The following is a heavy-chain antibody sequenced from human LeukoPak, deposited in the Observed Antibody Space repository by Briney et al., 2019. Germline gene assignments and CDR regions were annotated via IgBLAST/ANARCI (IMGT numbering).Heavy chain of an antibody. J-gene: IGHJ4*02. CDR1: GFTFSSYA. D-gene: IGHD6-19*01. CDR2: LRGSGGYT. CDR3: AKDLRSGRYSGPWDDY. Sequence: GGSLRLSCAASGFTFSSYAMCWFRQAPGKGLEWVSPLRGSGGYTYYADSVKGRFTISSDNSKNTLYLQMKSLRAEAKAVYYCAKDLRSGRYSGPWDDYWGEGTLVTVSS. V-gene: IGHV3-23*01.